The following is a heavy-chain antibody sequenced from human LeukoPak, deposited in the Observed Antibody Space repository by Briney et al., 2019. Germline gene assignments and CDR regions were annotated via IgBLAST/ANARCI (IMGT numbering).Heavy chain of an antibody. J-gene: IGHJ5*02. CDR1: GFTFSSYS. V-gene: IGHV3-53*01. D-gene: IGHD1-26*01. Sequence: GGSLRLSCAASGFTFSSYSMNWVRQAPGKGLEWVSVIYSGGDTYYADSVTGRFTISRDNSKNTLYLQMNSLRAEDTAVYYCARNNGGREVVGDWFDPWGQGTLVTVSS. CDR2: IYSGGDT. CDR3: ARNNGGREVVGDWFDP.